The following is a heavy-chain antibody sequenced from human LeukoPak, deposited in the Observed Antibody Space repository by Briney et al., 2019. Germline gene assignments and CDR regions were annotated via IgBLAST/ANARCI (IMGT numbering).Heavy chain of an antibody. CDR1: GYTFTSYD. V-gene: IGHV1-8*01. CDR3: ARDRYSYDY. CDR2: MNANSGNT. J-gene: IGHJ4*02. D-gene: IGHD5-18*01. Sequence: GASVKDSCKASGYTFTSYDINWVRQATGQGLEWMGWMNANSGNTGYAQKFQGRFTMTRNTSISTSYMELSSLRSENTAVYYGARDRYSYDYWGQGTLVTVSS.